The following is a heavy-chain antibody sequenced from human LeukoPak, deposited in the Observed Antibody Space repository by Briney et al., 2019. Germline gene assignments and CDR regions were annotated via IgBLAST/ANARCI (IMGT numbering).Heavy chain of an antibody. V-gene: IGHV4-34*01. D-gene: IGHD5-18*01. CDR3: ARGGILQHLYGMDV. CDR1: GGSFSGYY. CDR2: INHSGST. J-gene: IGHJ6*02. Sequence: PSETLSLTCAVYGGSFSGYYWSWIRQPPGKGLDWIGEINHSGSTNYNPSLKSRVTISVDTSKNQFSLKLSSVTAADTAVYYCARGGILQHLYGMDVWGQGTTVTVSS.